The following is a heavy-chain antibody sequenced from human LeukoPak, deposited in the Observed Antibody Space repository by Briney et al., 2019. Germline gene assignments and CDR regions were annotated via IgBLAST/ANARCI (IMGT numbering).Heavy chain of an antibody. J-gene: IGHJ4*02. CDR1: GFTFNSYE. V-gene: IGHV3-48*03. CDR3: ARDKGVSSSYDY. D-gene: IGHD6-13*01. Sequence: GGSLRLSCAASGFTFNSYEMNWVRQAPGKGLEWVAYINKNGGTGNYPNSVKGRFTISRDNAKNSLYLQMNSLRAEDTAVYYCARDKGVSSSYDYWGQGTLVTVSS. CDR2: INKNGGTG.